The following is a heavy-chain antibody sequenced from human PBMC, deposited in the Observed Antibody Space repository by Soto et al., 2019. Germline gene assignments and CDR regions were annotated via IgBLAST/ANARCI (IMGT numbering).Heavy chain of an antibody. J-gene: IGHJ6*02. D-gene: IGHD5-18*01. CDR1: GFTFSSYA. CDR3: AKDLRHQEGRYGSHYYGMDV. V-gene: IGHV3-23*01. CDR2: ISGSGGST. Sequence: GGSLRLSCAASGFTFSSYAMSWVRQVPGKGMEWVSAISGSGGSTYYADSVKGRFTISRDNSKNTLYLQMNSLRAEDTAVYYCAKDLRHQEGRYGSHYYGMDVWGQGTTVTVSS.